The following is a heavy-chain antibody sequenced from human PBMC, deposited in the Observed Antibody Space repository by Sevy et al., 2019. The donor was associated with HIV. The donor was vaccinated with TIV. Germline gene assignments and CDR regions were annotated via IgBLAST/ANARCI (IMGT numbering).Heavy chain of an antibody. D-gene: IGHD3-9*01. CDR2: ISASGTT. V-gene: IGHV4-61*02. Sequence: SETLSLTCTISGGSISTVDYYCTWIRQPAGKGLEWIGRISASGTTTHNPSLESRVTMSVDTSQNQFSLKLTSVTAADTAMYYCVKEHFDWLLPSYYFVLWGRGTLVTVSS. CDR3: VKEHFDWLLPSYYFVL. CDR1: GGSISTVDYY. J-gene: IGHJ2*01.